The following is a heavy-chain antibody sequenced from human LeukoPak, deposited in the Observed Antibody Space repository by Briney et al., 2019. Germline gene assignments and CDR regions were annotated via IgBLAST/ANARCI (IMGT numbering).Heavy chain of an antibody. Sequence: GGSLRLSCAVSGIPFKKYGMHWVRQAPGKGLEWVATIWHDGSPTMYANSAKGRFTISRDDSKNMLYLQMNSLRAEDTAEYYCVTHYKWDLLVHAFDFWGQGTRVTVSS. J-gene: IGHJ3*01. CDR3: VTHYKWDLLVHAFDF. V-gene: IGHV3-33*01. CDR1: GIPFKKYG. CDR2: IWHDGSPT. D-gene: IGHD1-26*01.